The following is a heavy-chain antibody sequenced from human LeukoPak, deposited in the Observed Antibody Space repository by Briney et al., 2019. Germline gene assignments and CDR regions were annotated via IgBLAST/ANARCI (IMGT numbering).Heavy chain of an antibody. J-gene: IGHJ4*02. CDR3: AKIAVAGTEYFDY. CDR1: GFTFNTYS. Sequence: PGGSLRLSCAASGFTFNTYSMNWVRQAPGKGLEWVSYISISSSTIYYADSVKGRFTISRDNAKNSLYLQMNSLRAEDTAVYYCAKIAVAGTEYFDYWGQGTLVTVSS. V-gene: IGHV3-48*04. CDR2: ISISSSTI. D-gene: IGHD6-19*01.